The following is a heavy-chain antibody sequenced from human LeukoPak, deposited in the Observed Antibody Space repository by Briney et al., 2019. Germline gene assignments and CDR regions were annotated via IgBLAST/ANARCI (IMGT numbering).Heavy chain of an antibody. CDR1: GYTFTSYD. V-gene: IGHV1-8*01. CDR3: ARGRYCSGGGCYGVFDY. D-gene: IGHD2-15*01. Sequence: GASVKVSCKASGYTFTSYDINWVRQATGQGLEWMGWMNPNSGNTGSAQKFQGRVTMTRNTSINTAYMELKSLRPEDTAVYYCARGRYCSGGGCYGVFDYWGLGTLVTVSS. CDR2: MNPNSGNT. J-gene: IGHJ4*02.